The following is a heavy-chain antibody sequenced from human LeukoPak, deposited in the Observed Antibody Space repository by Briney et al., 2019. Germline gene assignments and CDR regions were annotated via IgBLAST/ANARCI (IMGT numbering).Heavy chain of an antibody. CDR2: IYYTGST. D-gene: IGHD4-11*01. Sequence: SETLSLTCTVSGVSLSSDHYYWGWVRQHAGTGLEWIGYIYYTGSTSYTPSLKSRLTISADTSKNEFSLQLSSVTAAHTALYYCMRLPNTVHDSFDVWGQRTMVTVSS. J-gene: IGHJ3*01. V-gene: IGHV4-31*03. CDR3: MRLPNTVHDSFDV. CDR1: GVSLSSDHYY.